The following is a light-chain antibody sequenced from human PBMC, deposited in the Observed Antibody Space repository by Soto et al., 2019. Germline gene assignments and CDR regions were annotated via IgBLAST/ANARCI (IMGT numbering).Light chain of an antibody. CDR3: QQYDNLPLT. Sequence: IPKDQSPSSLAASVGHRGTLTFRASQSISTYLTWYQQKPGKAPNLLIYAASILQSGVPSRFTGSGSGTDFSLTISSLQPEDIATYYCQQYDNLPLTFGGGTKVDIK. V-gene: IGKV1-39*01. J-gene: IGKJ4*01. CDR2: AAS. CDR1: QSISTY.